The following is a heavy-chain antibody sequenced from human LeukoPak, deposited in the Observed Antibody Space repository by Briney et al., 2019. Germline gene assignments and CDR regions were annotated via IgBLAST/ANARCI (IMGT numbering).Heavy chain of an antibody. Sequence: GGSLRLSCAASGFTFSSYAMSWVRQAPGKGLEWVSAISGSGGSTYYADSVKGRFTISRDNSKNTLYLQMSNLRAEDTAVYYCAKLIRVSPPPDAFDIWGQGTMVTVSS. CDR1: GFTFSSYA. V-gene: IGHV3-23*01. CDR3: AKLIRVSPPPDAFDI. J-gene: IGHJ3*02. CDR2: ISGSGGST. D-gene: IGHD6-13*01.